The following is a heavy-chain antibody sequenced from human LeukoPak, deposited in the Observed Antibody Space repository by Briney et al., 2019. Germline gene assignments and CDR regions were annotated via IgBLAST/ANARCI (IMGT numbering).Heavy chain of an antibody. CDR1: GYTFTSYA. V-gene: IGHV7-4-1*02. CDR3: ARESGYYDSSGYYYVGDAFDI. CDR2: INTNTGNP. J-gene: IGHJ3*02. Sequence: ASVKVSCKASGYTFTSYAMNWVRQAPGQGLEWMGWINTNTGNPTYAQGFTGRFVFSLDTSVSTAYLQISSLKAEDTAVYYCARESGYYDSSGYYYVGDAFDIWGQGTMVTVSS. D-gene: IGHD3-22*01.